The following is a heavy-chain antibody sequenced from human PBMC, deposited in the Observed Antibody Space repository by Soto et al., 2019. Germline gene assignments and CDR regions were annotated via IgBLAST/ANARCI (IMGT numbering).Heavy chain of an antibody. D-gene: IGHD3-16*01. Sequence: SETLSLTCTVSGGSISSYYWSWIRQPPGKGLEWIGYIYYSGSTNYNPSLKSRVTISVDTSKNQFSLKLSSVTAADTAVYYCAREEVDYQFDYWGQGTLVTVSS. CDR3: AREEVDYQFDY. CDR2: IYYSGST. J-gene: IGHJ4*02. V-gene: IGHV4-59*12. CDR1: GGSISSYY.